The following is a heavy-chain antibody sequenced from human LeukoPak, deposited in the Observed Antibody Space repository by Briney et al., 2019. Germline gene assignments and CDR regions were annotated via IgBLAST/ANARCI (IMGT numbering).Heavy chain of an antibody. D-gene: IGHD1-26*01. V-gene: IGHV4-39*07. CDR3: ARVGSILRVDYYYMDV. Sequence: KTSETLSLTCTVSGGSISSSNYYWGWIRQPPGKGLEWIGSIYYSGSTYYNPSLKSRVTISVDTSKNQFSLKLSSVTAADTAVYYCARVGSILRVDYYYMDVWGKGTTVTVSS. CDR1: GGSISSSNYY. J-gene: IGHJ6*03. CDR2: IYYSGST.